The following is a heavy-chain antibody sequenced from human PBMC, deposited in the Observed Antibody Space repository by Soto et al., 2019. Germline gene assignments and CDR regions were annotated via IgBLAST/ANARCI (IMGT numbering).Heavy chain of an antibody. Sequence: SETLSLTCAVYGGSFSGYYWSWIRQPPGKGLEWIGEINHSGSTNYNPSLKSRVTISVDTSKNQLSLKLSSVTAADTAVYYCARGTAAGWGGSYYYYYGMDVWGQGTTVTVSS. CDR2: INHSGST. D-gene: IGHD6-13*01. V-gene: IGHV4-34*01. CDR1: GGSFSGYY. J-gene: IGHJ6*02. CDR3: ARGTAAGWGGSYYYYYGMDV.